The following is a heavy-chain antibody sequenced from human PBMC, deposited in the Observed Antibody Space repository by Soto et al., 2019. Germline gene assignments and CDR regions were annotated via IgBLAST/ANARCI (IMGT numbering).Heavy chain of an antibody. Sequence: QVQLVESGGGVVQPGKSLRLSCAGSGFTFSSYGMDWVRQAPGKGLEWVAVISYDGSNKYYADSVKGRFTISRDNSKNPLYLQMSSLRADDTAVYYCAKDRMGAGVRGYFDYWGQGTLFTVSS. J-gene: IGHJ4*02. CDR2: ISYDGSNK. CDR1: GFTFSSYG. V-gene: IGHV3-30*18. CDR3: AKDRMGAGVRGYFDY. D-gene: IGHD3-10*01.